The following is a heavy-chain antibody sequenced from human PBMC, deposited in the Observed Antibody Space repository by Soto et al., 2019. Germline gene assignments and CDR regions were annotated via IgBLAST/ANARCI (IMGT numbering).Heavy chain of an antibody. V-gene: IGHV1-2*02. Sequence: GASVKVSCKASGYTFTGNYLHWVRQAPGQGLEWMALINPTTGGTNYAQKFQGRVTMTWDTSISTAYMELSRLRSDDTAIYYCARGYCSSIGCSHYFDYWGQGTLVTVSS. CDR3: ARGYCSSIGCSHYFDY. D-gene: IGHD2-2*01. CDR2: INPTTGGT. J-gene: IGHJ4*02. CDR1: GYTFTGNY.